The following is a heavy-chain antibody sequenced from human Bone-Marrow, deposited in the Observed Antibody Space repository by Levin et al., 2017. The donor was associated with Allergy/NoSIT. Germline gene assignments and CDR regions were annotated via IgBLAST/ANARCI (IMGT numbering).Heavy chain of an antibody. J-gene: IGHJ4*02. V-gene: IGHV3-23*01. CDR2: ISGSGSST. Sequence: GQSLKISCAASGFPFNSYALSWVRQAPGKGLEWVSAISGSGSSTYYADSVKGRFTISRDNSKTTLYLQMNSLRAEDTAVYYCAKGAGWVAGAVALIWGQGTLVTVSS. CDR3: AKGAGWVAGAVALI. CDR1: GFPFNSYA. D-gene: IGHD6-19*01.